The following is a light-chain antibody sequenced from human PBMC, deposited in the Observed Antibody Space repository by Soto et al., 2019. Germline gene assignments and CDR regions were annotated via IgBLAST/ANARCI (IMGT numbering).Light chain of an antibody. CDR3: MQSVQAPWT. CDR1: QSLLYSDGKTY. V-gene: IGKV2D-29*01. Sequence: VLTQTPLSLSVTPGQPASISCRSSQSLLYSDGKTYLYWYLQKAGQPPQLLIYGVSNRFSGVPDRFSGSGSGTDFTLKISRVEAEDVGVYYCMQSVQAPWTFGQGTKVEIK. CDR2: GVS. J-gene: IGKJ1*01.